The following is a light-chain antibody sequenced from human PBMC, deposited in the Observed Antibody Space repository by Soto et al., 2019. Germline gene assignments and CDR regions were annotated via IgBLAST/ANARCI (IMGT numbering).Light chain of an antibody. J-gene: IGKJ1*01. Sequence: DIQMTQSPSSLSASVGDRVTITCRASQSISSYLNWYQQKPGKAPKILIYDASSLQSGVQSRFSGSGSGTDFTLTIRSLQPEDFATYYCKQSYSTPTCGQGTKVDIK. V-gene: IGKV1-39*01. CDR2: DAS. CDR3: KQSYSTPT. CDR1: QSISSY.